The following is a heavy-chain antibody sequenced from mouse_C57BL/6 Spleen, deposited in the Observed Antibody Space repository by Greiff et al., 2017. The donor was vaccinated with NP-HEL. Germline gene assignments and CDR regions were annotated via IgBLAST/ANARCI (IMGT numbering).Heavy chain of an antibody. V-gene: IGHV1-39*01. CDR2: INPNYGTT. J-gene: IGHJ4*01. CDR1: GYSFTDYN. Sequence: VHVKQPGPELVKPGASVKLSCKASGYSFTDYNMNWVKQSPGKSLEWIGVINPNYGTTSYNQKFKGKATLTVDQSSSTAYMQLNSLTSEDTAVYYCARWENYDAMDYWGQGTSVTVSS. CDR3: ARWENYDAMDY. D-gene: IGHD4-1*01.